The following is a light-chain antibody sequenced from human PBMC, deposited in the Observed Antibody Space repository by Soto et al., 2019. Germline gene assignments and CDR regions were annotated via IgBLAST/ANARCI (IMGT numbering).Light chain of an antibody. CDR2: GAS. CDR1: QYVDSY. J-gene: IGKJ1*01. CDR3: QQSYRTPRS. Sequence: IQMTQYPSSLSESVGDRVTITCRASQYVDSYLNWYQQKPGKAPKLLIYGASSLQSGVPSRFSGIGSGTDFTLIISSLQPEDSATYYCQQSYRTPRSFGQGTKVEVK. V-gene: IGKV1-39*01.